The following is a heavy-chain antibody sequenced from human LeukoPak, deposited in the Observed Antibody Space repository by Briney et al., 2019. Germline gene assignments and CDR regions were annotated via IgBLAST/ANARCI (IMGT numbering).Heavy chain of an antibody. V-gene: IGHV1-24*01. J-gene: IGHJ4*02. CDR1: GYTLTELS. D-gene: IGHD3-10*01. CDR3: ATGDFRGAPGAYYFDY. Sequence: ASVKVSCKVSGYTLTELSMHWVRQAPGKGLEWMGGFDPDDGETIYAQKFQGRVTMTEDTSTDTAYMELSSLRSEDTAVYYCATGDFRGAPGAYYFDYWGQGTLVTVSS. CDR2: FDPDDGET.